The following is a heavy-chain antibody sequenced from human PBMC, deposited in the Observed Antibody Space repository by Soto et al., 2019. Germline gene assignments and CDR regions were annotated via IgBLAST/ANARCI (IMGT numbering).Heavy chain of an antibody. CDR1: GFTFSSYG. Sequence: GGSLRLSCAASGFTFSSYGMHWVRQAPGKGLEWVAVISYDGSNKYYADSVKGRFTISRDNSKNTLYLQMNSLRAEDTAVYYCAKGYYYDSSGYYSWATLDYWGQGTLVTVSS. J-gene: IGHJ4*02. V-gene: IGHV3-30*18. CDR3: AKGYYYDSSGYYSWATLDY. D-gene: IGHD3-22*01. CDR2: ISYDGSNK.